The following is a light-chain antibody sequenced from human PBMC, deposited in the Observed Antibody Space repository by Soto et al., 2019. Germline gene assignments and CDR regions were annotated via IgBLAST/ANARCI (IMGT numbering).Light chain of an antibody. Sequence: EILMTQSPATLSVTAGDRATLSCRASQSVRNYLAWYQQKPGQAPRLLISGASTRATGIAARFSGSGSGTEFTLTISSLQSEDFAVYYCQQYNNWPPTFGQGTRVEIK. CDR1: QSVRNY. V-gene: IGKV3-15*01. J-gene: IGKJ1*01. CDR3: QQYNNWPPT. CDR2: GAS.